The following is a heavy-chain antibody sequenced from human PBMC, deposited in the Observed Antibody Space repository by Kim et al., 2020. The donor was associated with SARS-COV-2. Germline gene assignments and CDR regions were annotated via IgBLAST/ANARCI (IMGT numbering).Heavy chain of an antibody. D-gene: IGHD3-22*01. J-gene: IGHJ4*02. CDR3: ARGYFDSSGVHDY. Sequence: GGSLRLSCAASGFTVTGNYMSWVRQAPGKGLEWVSVIYSGGSTYYADSVKGRFTISRDNSKNTLYLQMNSLRAEDTAVYYCARGYFDSSGVHDYWGQGTLVTVSS. CDR2: IYSGGST. CDR1: GFTVTGNY. V-gene: IGHV3-66*01.